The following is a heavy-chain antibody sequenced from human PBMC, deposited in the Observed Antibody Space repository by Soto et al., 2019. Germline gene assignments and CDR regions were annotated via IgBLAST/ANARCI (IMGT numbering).Heavy chain of an antibody. CDR2: IKQDGSEK. V-gene: IGHV3-7*03. CDR3: ARVGPSYDFWSGYSYYYGMDV. J-gene: IGHJ6*02. Sequence: QLVGSLRLSCAASGFTFSSYWMSWVRQAPGKGLEWVANIKQDGSEKYYVDSVKGRFTISRDNAKNSLYLQMNSLRAEDTAVYYCARVGPSYDFWSGYSYYYGMDVWGQGTTVTVSS. D-gene: IGHD3-3*01. CDR1: GFTFSSYW.